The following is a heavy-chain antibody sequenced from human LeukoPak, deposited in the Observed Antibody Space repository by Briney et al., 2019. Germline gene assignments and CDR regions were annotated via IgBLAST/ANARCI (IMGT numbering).Heavy chain of an antibody. J-gene: IGHJ6*03. CDR1: GFTFSSYA. CDR3: ARSELTGERYYYYYYMDV. CDR2: ISYDGSNK. Sequence: GGSLRLSRAASGFTFSSYAMHWVRQAPGKGLEWVAVISYDGSNKYYADSVKGRFTISRDNSKNTLYLQMNSLRAEDTAVYYCARSELTGERYYYYYYMDVWGKGTRSPSP. D-gene: IGHD1-20*01. V-gene: IGHV3-30*01.